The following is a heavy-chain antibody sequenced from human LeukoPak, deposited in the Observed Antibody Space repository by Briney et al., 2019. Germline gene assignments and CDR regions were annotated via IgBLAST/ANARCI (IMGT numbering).Heavy chain of an antibody. CDR2: IYPGGSDR. Sequence: GESLKISCKGSGYRFSSYWIAWVRQMPGKGLEWMWIIYPGGSDRRYSPSFQGQVTFSADNSISTAFLQWSSLKASDTGIYYCARLSDYYDSSGYYYVYWGQGTLVTVSS. CDR1: GYRFSSYW. J-gene: IGHJ4*02. CDR3: ARLSDYYDSSGYYYVY. V-gene: IGHV5-51*01. D-gene: IGHD3-22*01.